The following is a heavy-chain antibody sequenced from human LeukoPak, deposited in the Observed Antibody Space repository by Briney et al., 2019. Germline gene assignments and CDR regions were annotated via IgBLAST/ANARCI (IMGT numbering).Heavy chain of an antibody. CDR2: LNHSGST. V-gene: IGHV4-34*01. CDR1: GDSISSYY. D-gene: IGHD5-12*01. Sequence: SETLSLTCAVSGDSISSYYWSWIRQPPGKGLEWIGELNHSGSTNYNPSLTSRVTISVDTSKNQFSLKLSSVTGADTDVYYGARGREVGYARYYGMDVWGQGTTVTVSS. J-gene: IGHJ6*02. CDR3: ARGREVGYARYYGMDV.